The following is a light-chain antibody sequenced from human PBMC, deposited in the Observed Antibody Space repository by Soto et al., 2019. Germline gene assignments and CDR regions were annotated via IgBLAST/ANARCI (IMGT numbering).Light chain of an antibody. CDR3: QHYGSTPWS. J-gene: IGKJ1*01. V-gene: IGKV3-20*01. CDR1: QSVSSTY. CDR2: GAS. Sequence: EVVLTQSPGTLSLSPGERATLSCRARQSVSSTYLAWYQQRPGQAPRLLIYGASPRATVIPDGISGSGSGTDFTLTVSRLEPEDFAVYYCQHYGSTPWSFGQGTKVEIK.